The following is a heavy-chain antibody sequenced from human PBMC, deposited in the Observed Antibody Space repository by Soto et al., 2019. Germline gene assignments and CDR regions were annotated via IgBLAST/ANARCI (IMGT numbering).Heavy chain of an antibody. CDR2: ISAYNGNT. CDR1: GYTFTSYG. CDR3: ARSRDIVVVPAAIGRYNWFDP. V-gene: IGHV1-18*01. J-gene: IGHJ5*02. D-gene: IGHD2-2*01. Sequence: QVQLVQSGAEVKKPGASVKVSCKASGYTFTSYGISWVRQAPGQGLEWMGWISAYNGNTNYAQKLQGRGTMTTDTSTSTAYMELRSLRSDDTAVYYCARSRDIVVVPAAIGRYNWFDPWGQGTLVTVSS.